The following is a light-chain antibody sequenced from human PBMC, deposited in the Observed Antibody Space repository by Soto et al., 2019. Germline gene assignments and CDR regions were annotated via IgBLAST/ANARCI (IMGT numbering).Light chain of an antibody. Sequence: DIQMTQSPSTLSASVGDRVPITCRASHSILSWLAWYQPXPGKAPNLLIYAASTSESGVPSRFSGSGSGTEFTLTISSLQPDDFATYYCQQYNSYWTFGQGTKVDNK. V-gene: IGKV1-5*01. CDR1: HSILSW. CDR3: QQYNSYWT. J-gene: IGKJ1*01. CDR2: AAS.